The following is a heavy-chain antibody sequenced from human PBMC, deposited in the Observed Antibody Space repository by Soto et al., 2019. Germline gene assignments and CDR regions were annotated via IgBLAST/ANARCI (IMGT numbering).Heavy chain of an antibody. Sequence: SETLSLTCTVSGGSISSSSYYWGWIRQPPGKGLEWIGSIYYSGSTYYNPSLKSRVTISVDTSKNQFSLKLSSVTAADTALYYCARPMYSGSYYVAFDIWGQGTMVT. V-gene: IGHV4-39*01. CDR1: GGSISSSSYY. D-gene: IGHD1-26*01. J-gene: IGHJ3*02. CDR3: ARPMYSGSYYVAFDI. CDR2: IYYSGST.